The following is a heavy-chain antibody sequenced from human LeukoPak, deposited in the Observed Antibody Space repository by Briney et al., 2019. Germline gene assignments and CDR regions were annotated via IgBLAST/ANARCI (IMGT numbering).Heavy chain of an antibody. Sequence: PGGSLRLSCAASGFTFSSYWMSWVRQAPGKGLEWVANIKQDGSEKYYVDSVKGRFTISRDNAKNSLYLQMNSLRAEDTAVYYCARISDGDFWSGYCDYWGQGTLVTVSS. CDR3: ARISDGDFWSGYCDY. CDR1: GFTFSSYW. V-gene: IGHV3-7*01. J-gene: IGHJ4*02. D-gene: IGHD3-3*01. CDR2: IKQDGSEK.